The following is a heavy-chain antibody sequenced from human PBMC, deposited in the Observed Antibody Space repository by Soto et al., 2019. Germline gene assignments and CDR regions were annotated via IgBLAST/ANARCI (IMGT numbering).Heavy chain of an antibody. CDR2: SRDKPQGYST. CDR1: GFTLSDHY. D-gene: IGHD1-26*01. V-gene: IGHV3-72*01. CDR3: AREREEWYSGSYPYNWFDP. Sequence: GGSLRLSCAGSGFTLSDHYIDWVRQAPGKGLEWVGRSRDKPQGYSTAYAASVKGRFTTSRDESKNSLYLQMNSLRAEDTAVYYCAREREEWYSGSYPYNWFDPWGQGTLVTVSS. J-gene: IGHJ5*02.